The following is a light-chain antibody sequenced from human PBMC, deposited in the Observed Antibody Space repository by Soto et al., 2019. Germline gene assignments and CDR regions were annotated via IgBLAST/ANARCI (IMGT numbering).Light chain of an antibody. CDR2: GAS. Sequence: EIVMTQSPATLSVSPGERATLSCRASQSVSSNLAWYQQKPGQAPRLLIYGASIRATGIPARFSGSGSGTEFTLTISSLQSEDFAVYYCHHYNNWPPWTFGQGTKVEIK. CDR3: HHYNNWPPWT. J-gene: IGKJ1*01. CDR1: QSVSSN. V-gene: IGKV3-15*01.